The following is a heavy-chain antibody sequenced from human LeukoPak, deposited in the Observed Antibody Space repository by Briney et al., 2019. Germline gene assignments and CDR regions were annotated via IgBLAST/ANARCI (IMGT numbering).Heavy chain of an antibody. CDR1: GFTFSSYA. CDR3: AKDERNWNYNLASQTYD. CDR2: ISGSGVST. D-gene: IGHD1-7*01. Sequence: GGSLRLSCAASGFTFSSYAMSWVRQALGKGLEWVSAISGSGVSTYYADSVKGRFTVSRDNSKNTLYLQMSSLRAEDTAVYYCAKDERNWNYNLASQTYDWGQGTLVTVSS. J-gene: IGHJ4*02. V-gene: IGHV3-23*01.